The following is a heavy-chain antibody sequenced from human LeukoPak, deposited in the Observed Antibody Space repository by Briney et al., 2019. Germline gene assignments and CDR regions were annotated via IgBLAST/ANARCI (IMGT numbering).Heavy chain of an antibody. CDR3: ATIKRGSIYGYFDF. CDR2: LLDSVNT. J-gene: IGHJ4*02. CDR1: GGSISSHY. Sequence: SETLTLTCTVSGGSISSHYWSWIRQPPGKGLEWIAYLLDSVNTKDNPSLNSRLTLSADTSKNQFSLRLSSVTAADTAVYYCATIKRGSIYGYFDFWGQGIKVTVSS. V-gene: IGHV4-59*11. D-gene: IGHD5-18*01.